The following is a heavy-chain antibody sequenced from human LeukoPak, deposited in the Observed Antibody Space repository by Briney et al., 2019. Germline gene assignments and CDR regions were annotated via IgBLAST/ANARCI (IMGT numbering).Heavy chain of an antibody. J-gene: IGHJ4*02. CDR1: GFTFSSYG. D-gene: IGHD1-26*01. V-gene: IGHV3-30*02. CDR2: IRYDGSNK. CDR3: PKAGSGSYPTFLDY. Sequence: GGSLRLSCGASGFTFSSYGMHWVRQAPGKGLEWAAFIRYDGSNKYYADSVKGRFTISRDNSKNTLYLQMNSLRVDDTAVYYCPKAGSGSYPTFLDYWGQGTPVTVSS.